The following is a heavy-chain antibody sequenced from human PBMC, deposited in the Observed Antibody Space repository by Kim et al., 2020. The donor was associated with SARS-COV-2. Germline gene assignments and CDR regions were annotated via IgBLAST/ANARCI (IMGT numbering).Heavy chain of an antibody. CDR1: GFTFSSYG. J-gene: IGHJ4*01. CDR2: IWYDGSNK. D-gene: IGHD3-22*01. CDR3: ASARTYYYDSSGYYQLD. V-gene: IGHV3-33*01. Sequence: GGSLRLSCAASGFTFSSYGMHWVRQAPGKGLEWVAFIWYDGSNKYYADSVKGRFTISRDNSKNTLYLQMNSLRAEDTAVYYCASARTYYYDSSGYYQLD.